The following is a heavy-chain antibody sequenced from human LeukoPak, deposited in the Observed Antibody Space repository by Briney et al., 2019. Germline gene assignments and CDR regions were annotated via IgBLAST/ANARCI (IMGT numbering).Heavy chain of an antibody. D-gene: IGHD4-23*01. V-gene: IGHV1-2*02. Sequence: AASVKVSCKASGYTFTSYYMHWVRQAPGQGLEWMGWINPKTGGTNYAQKFQGRVAMTRDTSISTAYLELSSLTSDDTALYYCARAGYVANSADYWGQGTLVTVSS. CDR3: ARAGYVANSADY. CDR2: INPKTGGT. CDR1: GYTFTSYY. J-gene: IGHJ4*02.